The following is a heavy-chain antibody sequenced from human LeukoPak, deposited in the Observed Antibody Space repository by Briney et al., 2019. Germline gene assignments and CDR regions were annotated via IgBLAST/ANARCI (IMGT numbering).Heavy chain of an antibody. Sequence: GSLRLSCAASGFTFSSNEMNWVRKPQGQGLELIWDINNSGSTNSNPSLKSRVNISGDTSKQQFSLMLNSVTAADTAVYYCARHWAVAGTLVIWFDPWGQGTLVTVSS. D-gene: IGHD6-19*01. CDR3: ARHWAVAGTLVIWFDP. CDR2: INNSGST. J-gene: IGHJ5*02. CDR1: GFTFSSNE. V-gene: IGHV4-34*01.